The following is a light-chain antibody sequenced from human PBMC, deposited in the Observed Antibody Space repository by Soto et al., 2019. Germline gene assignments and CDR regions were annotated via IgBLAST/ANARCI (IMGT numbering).Light chain of an antibody. V-gene: IGKV3-20*01. CDR1: QSLSSSQ. J-gene: IGKJ4*02. CDR2: DAS. CDR3: QQYSTSPLT. Sequence: IVLTQSPATLSLSPGERATLSCRASQSLSSSQLAWYQQKPGQAPRLLIHDASSRATGIPDRFSGSGSGTDFTLTISRLEPEDFAVYHCQQYSTSPLTFGGGTKVDIK.